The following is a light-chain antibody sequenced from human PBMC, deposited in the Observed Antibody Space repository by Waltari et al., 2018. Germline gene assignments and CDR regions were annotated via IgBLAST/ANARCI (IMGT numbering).Light chain of an antibody. CDR3: CSYAGSYTFV. J-gene: IGLJ1*01. CDR1: SSDVGGYDY. V-gene: IGLV2-11*01. Sequence: QSALTQPRSVSGSPGQSVTISCTGTSSDVGGYDYVSWYQQHPGEATKLIIYDVSKWPSGVPDRFSGSKSGNTASLTISGLQAEDEADYYCCSYAGSYTFVFGSATQVSVL. CDR2: DVS.